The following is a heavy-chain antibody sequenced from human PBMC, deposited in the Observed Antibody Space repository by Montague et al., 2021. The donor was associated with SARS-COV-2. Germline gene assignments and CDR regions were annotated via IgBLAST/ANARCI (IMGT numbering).Heavy chain of an antibody. D-gene: IGHD2-15*01. J-gene: IGHJ5*02. V-gene: IGHV4-59*08. Sequence: SETLSLTCTVSGGSISSYYWSWIRQPPGKGLEWIGYIYYSGSTNYNPSLKSRVTISVDTSKNQYSLELSSATAADTAVYYCARRALGYCSGGSCEEGFDPWGQGTLVTVSS. CDR2: IYYSGST. CDR3: ARRALGYCSGGSCEEGFDP. CDR1: GGSISSYY.